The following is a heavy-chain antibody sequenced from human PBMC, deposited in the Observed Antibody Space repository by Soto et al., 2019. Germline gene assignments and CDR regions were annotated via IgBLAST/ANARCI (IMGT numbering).Heavy chain of an antibody. CDR1: GFTFSSYA. V-gene: IGHV3-23*01. CDR3: AKAPAYCGGDCYSNYLDF. J-gene: IGHJ4*02. D-gene: IGHD2-21*01. CDR2: ISGSGGST. Sequence: GGSLRLSCAASGFTFSSYAMSWVRQAPGKGLEWVSAISGSGGSTYYADSVKGRVTISRDNSKNTLYLQMNSLRAEDSSVYSCAKAPAYCGGDCYSNYLDFWGKGTLVTVSS.